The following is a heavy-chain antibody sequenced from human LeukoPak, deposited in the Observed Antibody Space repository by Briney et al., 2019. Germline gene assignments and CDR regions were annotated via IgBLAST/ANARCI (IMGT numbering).Heavy chain of an antibody. CDR2: IKEDGSTK. D-gene: IGHD5-24*01. CDR1: GFTFRNYW. CDR3: ARDTGFNTFDY. J-gene: IGHJ4*02. Sequence: GGSLRLSCAASGFTFRNYWMSWVRQAPGKGLEWVGNIKEDGSTKYYLDSVKGRVTISRDNARNSLHLQMDSLRAEDTAVYFRARDTGFNTFDYWGQGTLVTVSS. V-gene: IGHV3-7*05.